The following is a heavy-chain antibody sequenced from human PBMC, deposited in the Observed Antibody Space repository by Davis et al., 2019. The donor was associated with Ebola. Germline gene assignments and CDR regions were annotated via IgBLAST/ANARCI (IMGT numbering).Heavy chain of an antibody. Sequence: MPGGSLRLSCTVSGGSVSRSSDFWSWIRQSPGRGLEWIGYIYYSGSTNYNPSLKSRATISVDTSKNQFSLKLSSVTAADTAVYYCARMSSTINMIVVVITSVEYWFDPWGQGTLVTVSS. D-gene: IGHD3-22*01. V-gene: IGHV4-61*01. CDR2: IYYSGST. J-gene: IGHJ5*02. CDR1: GGSVSRSSDF. CDR3: ARMSSTINMIVVVITSVEYWFDP.